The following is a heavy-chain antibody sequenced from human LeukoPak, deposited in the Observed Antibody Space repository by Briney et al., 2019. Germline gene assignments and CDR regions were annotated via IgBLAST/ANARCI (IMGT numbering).Heavy chain of an antibody. J-gene: IGHJ3*01. CDR2: ISYDGCND. V-gene: IGHV3-30*04. CDR3: ARDHGYGSGIYIDV. Sequence: PGGSLRLSCAASGFTFSTYSMHWVRQAPGKGLERVALISYDGCNDYYADSVKGRFTISGDNSKSTLYLQMNSLRAEDTAVYYCARDHGYGSGIYIDVWGQGTMVTVSS. D-gene: IGHD3-10*01. CDR1: GFTFSTYS.